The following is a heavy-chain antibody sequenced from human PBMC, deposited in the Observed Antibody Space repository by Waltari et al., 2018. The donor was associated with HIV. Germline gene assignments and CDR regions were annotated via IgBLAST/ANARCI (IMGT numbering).Heavy chain of an antibody. D-gene: IGHD3-22*01. J-gene: IGHJ5*01. CDR2: VYYSGKT. V-gene: IGHV4-39*06. CDR1: GASINSENFY. Sequence: RLQLHESGPGLVKTSETLSLTCTVSGASINSENFYWAWVRQPPGKGLEWIANVYYSGKTYYNVSLKNRVTVSVDISKNQFSLKLRSLTAADTAIYYCARTHDHDRSGYSFDPWGLGTVVIVSS. CDR3: ARTHDHDRSGYSFDP.